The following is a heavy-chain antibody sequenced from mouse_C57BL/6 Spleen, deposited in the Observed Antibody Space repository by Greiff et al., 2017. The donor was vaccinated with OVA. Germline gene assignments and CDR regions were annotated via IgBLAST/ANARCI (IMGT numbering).Heavy chain of an antibody. CDR2: IWRGGST. V-gene: IGHV2-5*01. D-gene: IGHD2-4*01. J-gene: IGHJ4*01. CDR3: AIYDYDGNAMDY. CDR1: GFSLTSYG. Sequence: VQLVESGPGLVQPSQSLSITCTVSGFSLTSYGVHWVRQSPGKGLEWLGVIWRGGSTDYNAAFMSRLSITKDNSKSQVFFKMNSLQADDTAIYYCAIYDYDGNAMDYWGQGTSVTVSS.